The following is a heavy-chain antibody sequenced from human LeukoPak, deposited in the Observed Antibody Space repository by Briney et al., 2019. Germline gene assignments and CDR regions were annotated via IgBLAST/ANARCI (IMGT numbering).Heavy chain of an antibody. Sequence: PGTSLRLSCAASGFTFRTYAIHWVRQAPGKGLEWVALISYDGSNKYYADSVKGRFTISRDNSENTLSLQMNSLRPEDTAVYYCAREGGGKLYHYYFDYWGQGTLVTVYS. D-gene: IGHD3-16*02. CDR2: ISYDGSNK. V-gene: IGHV3-30*04. CDR1: GFTFRTYA. CDR3: AREGGGKLYHYYFDY. J-gene: IGHJ4*02.